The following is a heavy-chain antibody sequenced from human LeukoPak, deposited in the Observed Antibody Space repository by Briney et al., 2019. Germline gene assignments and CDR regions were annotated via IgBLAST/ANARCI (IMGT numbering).Heavy chain of an antibody. CDR1: GFSFTDYY. Sequence: GGSLRLSCSASGFSFTDYYMSWVRLSPGKGLEWIAYITSSGATTEYADSVKGRFTISRVNAKNSLYLQMNSLRPDDTAVYYCARDPDYGDPYWGQGTLVTVSS. D-gene: IGHD4/OR15-4a*01. V-gene: IGHV3-11*01. CDR3: ARDPDYGDPY. J-gene: IGHJ4*02. CDR2: ITSSGATT.